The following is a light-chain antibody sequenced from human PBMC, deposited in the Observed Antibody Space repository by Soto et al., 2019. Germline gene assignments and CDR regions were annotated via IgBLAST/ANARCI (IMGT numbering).Light chain of an antibody. V-gene: IGKV3-20*01. CDR3: HHFGSPQT. J-gene: IGKJ1*01. CDR1: ESVRSTY. CDR2: GAS. Sequence: DIVLTQSPGTLSLSPGDRASLSCRASESVRSTYLSWYQQKAGQAPRLLINGASNRAAGIPVRFAGSGSGTDFTLTIDRLEPEDFAVYYCHHFGSPQTFGQGTNVEI.